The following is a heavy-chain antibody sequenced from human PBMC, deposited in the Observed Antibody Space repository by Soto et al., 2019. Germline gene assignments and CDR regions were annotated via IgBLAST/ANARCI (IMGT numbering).Heavy chain of an antibody. Sequence: GGSLRLSCSASGFTFSSYAMHWVRQAPGKGLEYVSAISSNGGSTYYADSVKGRFTISRDNSKNTLYLQMSSLRAEDTAVYYCVKDGLHYYDSSGYFDYWGQGTLVTVSS. CDR3: VKDGLHYYDSSGYFDY. V-gene: IGHV3-64D*06. D-gene: IGHD3-22*01. CDR2: ISSNGGST. J-gene: IGHJ4*02. CDR1: GFTFSSYA.